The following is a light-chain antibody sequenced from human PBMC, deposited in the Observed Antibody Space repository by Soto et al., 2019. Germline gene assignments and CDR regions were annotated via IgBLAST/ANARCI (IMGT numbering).Light chain of an antibody. Sequence: QAVVTQPASVSGSPGQSITISCTGTSSDVGSYNLVSWYQQHPGKAPKLMIYEGSKRPSGVPDRFSGSKSGNTASLTVSGLQAEDEADYYCTSYAGTNNPVVFGGGTKLTVL. V-gene: IGLV2-14*02. CDR1: SSDVGSYNL. CDR2: EGS. CDR3: TSYAGTNNPVV. J-gene: IGLJ2*01.